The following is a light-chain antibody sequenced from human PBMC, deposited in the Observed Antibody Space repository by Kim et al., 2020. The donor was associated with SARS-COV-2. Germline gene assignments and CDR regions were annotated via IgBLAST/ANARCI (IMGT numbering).Light chain of an antibody. J-gene: IGLJ2*01. Sequence: VTIACTGGRSNIGAGYDVHWYQQLPGTAPKLLIYGNSNRPSGVPDRFSGSKSGTSASLAITGLQAEDEADYYCQSYDSSLSGSHVVFGGGTQLTVL. V-gene: IGLV1-40*01. CDR2: GNS. CDR1: RSNIGAGYD. CDR3: QSYDSSLSGSHVV.